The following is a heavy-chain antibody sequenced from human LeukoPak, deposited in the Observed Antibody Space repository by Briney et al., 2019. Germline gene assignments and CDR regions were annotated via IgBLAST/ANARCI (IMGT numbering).Heavy chain of an antibody. CDR1: GFTFSSYS. V-gene: IGHV3-48*04. Sequence: GGSLRLSCAASGFTFSSYSMNWVRQAPGKGLEWASYISSSSSTIYYADSVKGRFTISRDNAKNSLYLQMNSLRAEDTAVYYCATVADYDFWSGYSFDYWGQGTLVTVSS. J-gene: IGHJ4*02. CDR2: ISSSSSTI. D-gene: IGHD3-3*01. CDR3: ATVADYDFWSGYSFDY.